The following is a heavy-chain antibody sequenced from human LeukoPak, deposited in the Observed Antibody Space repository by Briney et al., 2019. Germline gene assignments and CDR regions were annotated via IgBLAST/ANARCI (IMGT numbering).Heavy chain of an antibody. CDR3: ARVAGSSWQYFDY. CDR1: GYTFTGYY. Sequence: ASVKVSCKASGYTFTGYYMHWVRQAPGQGLEWMGGIIPIFGTANYAQKFQGRVTMTRDTSTSTVYMELSSLRSEDTAVYYCARVAGSSWQYFDYWGQGTLVTVSS. CDR2: IIPIFGTA. V-gene: IGHV1-46*01. D-gene: IGHD6-13*01. J-gene: IGHJ4*02.